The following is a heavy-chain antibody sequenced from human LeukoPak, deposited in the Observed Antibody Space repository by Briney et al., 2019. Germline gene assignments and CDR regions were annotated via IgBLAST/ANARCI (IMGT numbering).Heavy chain of an antibody. D-gene: IGHD2-15*01. V-gene: IGHV3-23*01. CDR1: GLTFSSYA. J-gene: IGHJ4*02. CDR3: AKDLRGVGYCSGGSCSGKFDY. CDR2: ISGSGGST. Sequence: PGGSLRLSCAASGLTFSSYAMSWVRQAPGKGLEWVSAISGSGGSTYYADSVKGRFTISRDNSKNTLYLQMNSLRAEDTAVYYCAKDLRGVGYCSGGSCSGKFDYWGQGTLVTVSS.